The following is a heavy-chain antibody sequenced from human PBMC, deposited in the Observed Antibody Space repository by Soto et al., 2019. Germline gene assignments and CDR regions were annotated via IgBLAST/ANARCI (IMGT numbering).Heavy chain of an antibody. J-gene: IGHJ6*02. V-gene: IGHV3-74*01. CDR1: GFTFSSYW. CDR3: ARVMVVRYSSSYYYYGMDV. Sequence: PGGSLRLSCAASGFTFSSYWMHWVRQAPGNGLVWVSRINSDGSSTSYADSVKGRFTISRDNAKNTLYLQMNSLRAEDTAVYYCARVMVVRYSSSYYYYGMDVWGQWTTVTVSS. D-gene: IGHD6-6*01. CDR2: INSDGSST.